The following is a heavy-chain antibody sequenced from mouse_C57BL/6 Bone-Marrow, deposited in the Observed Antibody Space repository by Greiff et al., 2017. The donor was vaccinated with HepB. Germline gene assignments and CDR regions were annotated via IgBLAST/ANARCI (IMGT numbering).Heavy chain of an antibody. CDR3: ARVTTVGGYYYAMDY. CDR2: INPNNGGT. J-gene: IGHJ4*01. D-gene: IGHD1-1*01. V-gene: IGHV1-26*01. Sequence: EVQLQQSGPELVKPGASVKISCKASGYTFTDYYMNWVKQSHGKSLEWIGDINPNNGGTSYNQKFKGKATLTVDKSSSTAYMELRSLTSEDSAVYYCARVTTVGGYYYAMDYWGQGTSVTVSS. CDR1: GYTFTDYY.